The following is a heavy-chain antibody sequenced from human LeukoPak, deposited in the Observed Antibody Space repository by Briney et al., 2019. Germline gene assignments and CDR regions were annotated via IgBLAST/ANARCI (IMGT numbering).Heavy chain of an antibody. CDR1: GGSFSGYY. Sequence: PSETLSLTCGVYGGSFSGYYWSWIRQSPGKGLEWIGEINHSGSTNYNPSLKSRVTISLDTSKNRFSLKLSSVTAADTAVYYCARQPKRLWGRNNWIDPWGQGTLVTVSS. CDR3: ARQPKRLWGRNNWIDP. J-gene: IGHJ5*02. CDR2: INHSGST. V-gene: IGHV4-34*01. D-gene: IGHD6-25*01.